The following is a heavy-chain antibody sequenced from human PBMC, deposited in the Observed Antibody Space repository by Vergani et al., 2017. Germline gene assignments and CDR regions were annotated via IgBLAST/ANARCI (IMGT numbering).Heavy chain of an antibody. D-gene: IGHD1-1*01. J-gene: IGHJ6*03. CDR3: ARDFLTRVTTLDYYYMGV. Sequence: QVQLVESGGGEVQPGRSLRLSCSAAGFPFSDYSVHWVRQAPGKGLEWVSVISYDGNKKNYADSVKGRFTISRDNSKNTLYLEMNDLRAEDTAVYYCARDFLTRVTTLDYYYMGVWGKGTTVTVSS. CDR2: ISYDGNKK. CDR1: GFPFSDYS. V-gene: IGHV3-30*03.